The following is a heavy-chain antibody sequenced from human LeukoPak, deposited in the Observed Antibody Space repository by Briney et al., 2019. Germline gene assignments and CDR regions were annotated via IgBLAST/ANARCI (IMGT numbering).Heavy chain of an antibody. CDR3: ARGDYDILTGYIWFDP. CDR2: ISAYNGNT. Sequence: GASVKVSCKASGYTFTSYGISWVRQAPGQGLEWMGWISAYNGNTNYAQKLQGRVTMTTDTSTSTAYMELRSLRSDDTAVYYCARGDYDILTGYIWFDPWGQGTLVTVSS. CDR1: GYTFTSYG. D-gene: IGHD3-9*01. V-gene: IGHV1-18*01. J-gene: IGHJ5*02.